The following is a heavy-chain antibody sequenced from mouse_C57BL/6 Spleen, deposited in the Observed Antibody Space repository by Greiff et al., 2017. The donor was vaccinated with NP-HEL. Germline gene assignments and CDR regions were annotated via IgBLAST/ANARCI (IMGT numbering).Heavy chain of an antibody. V-gene: IGHV1-81*01. CDR1: GYTFTSYG. J-gene: IGHJ2*01. CDR2: IYPRSGNT. CDR3: AKNYYGCSGGYFDY. D-gene: IGHD1-1*01. Sequence: QVQLQQSGAELARPGASVKLSCKASGYTFTSYGISWVKQRTGQGLEWIGEIYPRSGNTYYNEKFKGKATLTADKSSSTAYMELRSLTSEDSAVYVCAKNYYGCSGGYFDYWGQGTTLTVSS.